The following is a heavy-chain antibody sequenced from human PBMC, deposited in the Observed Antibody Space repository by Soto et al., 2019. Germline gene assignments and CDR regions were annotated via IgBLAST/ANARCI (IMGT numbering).Heavy chain of an antibody. CDR3: AREPSI. CDR1: GGSINSGGYY. CDR2: IYYSGST. V-gene: IGHV4-31*03. J-gene: IGHJ1*01. Sequence: QVQLQESGPGLVKPSQTLSLTCTVSGGSINSGGYYWSWIRQHPGKGLEWIGYIYYSGSTYSDPSLKSRAIISVVTSQNQFSLKLSSVTASDTAVDYCAREPSIWGPGTLVTVSS.